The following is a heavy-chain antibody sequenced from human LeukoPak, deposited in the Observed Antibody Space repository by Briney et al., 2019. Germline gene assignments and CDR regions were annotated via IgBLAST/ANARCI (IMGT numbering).Heavy chain of an antibody. Sequence: GGSLRLSCAASGFTFSDYYMSWIRQAPGKGLEWISYISSTGSNIYYADSVKGRFTISRDNAKNSLYLQMNSLRAEDTAVYYCAELGITMIGGVWGKGTTVTISS. D-gene: IGHD3-10*02. CDR2: ISSTGSNI. J-gene: IGHJ6*04. CDR1: GFTFSDYY. V-gene: IGHV3-11*04. CDR3: AELGITMIGGV.